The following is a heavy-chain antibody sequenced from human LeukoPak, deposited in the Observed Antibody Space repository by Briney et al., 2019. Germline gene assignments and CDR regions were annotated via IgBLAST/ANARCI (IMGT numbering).Heavy chain of an antibody. CDR2: ISSSGSTI. CDR1: GFTVSSNY. V-gene: IGHV3-11*01. D-gene: IGHD3-10*01. J-gene: IGHJ4*02. CDR3: ARELHYYGSGKPDY. Sequence: GGSLRLSCAASGFTVSSNYMSWIRQAPGKGLEWVSYISSSGSTIYYADSVKGRFTISRDNAKNSLYLQMNSLRAEDTAVYYCARELHYYGSGKPDYWGQGTLVTVSS.